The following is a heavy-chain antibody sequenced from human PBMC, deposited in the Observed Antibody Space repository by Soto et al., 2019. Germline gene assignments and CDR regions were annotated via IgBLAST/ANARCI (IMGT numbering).Heavy chain of an antibody. J-gene: IGHJ3*02. V-gene: IGHV3-7*01. CDR3: ARGYCGGDCYHIDAFDI. D-gene: IGHD2-21*01. CDR1: GFTFSSYW. CDR2: IKQDGSEK. Sequence: EVQLVESGGGLVQPGGSLRLSCAASGFTFSSYWMSWVRQAPGKGLEWVANIKQDGSEKYYVDSVKGRFTISRDNAKNSLYLQMNCLRAEDTAVYYCARGYCGGDCYHIDAFDIWGQGTMVTVSS.